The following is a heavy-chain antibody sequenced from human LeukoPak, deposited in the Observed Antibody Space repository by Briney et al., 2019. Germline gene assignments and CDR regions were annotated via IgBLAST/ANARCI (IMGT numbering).Heavy chain of an antibody. V-gene: IGHV1-18*04. CDR3: ARDTTSGILCFRESFDY. CDR1: GYTFTSYG. J-gene: IGHJ4*02. CDR2: ISAYNGNT. Sequence: ASVKVSCKASGYTFTSYGISWVRQAPGQGLEWMGWISAYNGNTNYAQKLQGRVTMTTDTSTSTAYMELRSLRSDDTAVYYCARDTTSGILCFRESFDYWGQGTLVTVSS. D-gene: IGHD3-10*01.